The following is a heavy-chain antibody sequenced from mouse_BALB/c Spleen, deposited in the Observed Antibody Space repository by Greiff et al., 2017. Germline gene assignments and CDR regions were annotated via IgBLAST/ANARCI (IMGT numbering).Heavy chain of an antibody. CDR3: TDAATYY. CDR1: GFTFSSYW. CDR2: IRLKSDNYAT. Sequence: EVKLVESGGGLVQPGGSMKLSCVASGFTFSSYWMSWVRQSPEKGLEWVAEIRLKSDNYATHYAESVKGKFTISRDDSKSRLYLQMNSLRAEDTGIYYCTDAATYYWGQGTLVTVSA. J-gene: IGHJ3*01. V-gene: IGHV6-3*01. D-gene: IGHD1-2*01.